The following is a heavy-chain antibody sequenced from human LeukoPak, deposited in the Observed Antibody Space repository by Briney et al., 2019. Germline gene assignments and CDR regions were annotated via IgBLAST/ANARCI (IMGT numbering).Heavy chain of an antibody. V-gene: IGHV3-48*01. CDR2: ISSSSSTI. D-gene: IGHD5-12*01. Sequence: GGSLRLSCAASGFTFSSYSMNWVRQAPGKGLEWVSYISSSSSTIYYADSVKGRFTISRDNAKNSLYLQMNSLRAEDTAVYYCAREEVATIIDCWGQGTLVTVSS. J-gene: IGHJ4*02. CDR3: AREEVATIIDC. CDR1: GFTFSSYS.